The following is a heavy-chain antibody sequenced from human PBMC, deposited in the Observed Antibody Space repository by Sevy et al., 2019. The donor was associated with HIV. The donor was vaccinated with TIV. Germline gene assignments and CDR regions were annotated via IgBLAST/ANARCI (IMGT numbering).Heavy chain of an antibody. CDR2: ISSGSRYT. J-gene: IGHJ4*02. CDR3: ARVRVVAADYYFDY. CDR1: GFSFSDYY. D-gene: IGHD6-13*01. V-gene: IGHV3-11*06. Sequence: GGSLRLSCAASGFSFSDYYMTCIRQAPGKGREWVSYISSGSRYTTYADSVKGRFAISGDNAENSLYLQMSSLSAEDTAVYYCARVRVVAADYYFDYWGQGTLVTVSS.